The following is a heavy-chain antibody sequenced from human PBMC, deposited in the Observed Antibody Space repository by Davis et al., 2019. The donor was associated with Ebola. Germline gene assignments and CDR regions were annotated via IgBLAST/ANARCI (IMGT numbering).Heavy chain of an antibody. CDR3: ARGGRGIAARPDYYGMDV. CDR1: GYTFTSYD. CDR2: IIPIFGTA. D-gene: IGHD6-6*01. J-gene: IGHJ6*02. V-gene: IGHV1-69*06. Sequence: AASVKVSCKASGYTFTSYDINWVRQAPGQGLEWMGGIIPIFGTANYAQQFQGRVTITADKSTSTAYMELSSLRSEDTAVYYCARGGRGIAARPDYYGMDVWGQGTTVTVSS.